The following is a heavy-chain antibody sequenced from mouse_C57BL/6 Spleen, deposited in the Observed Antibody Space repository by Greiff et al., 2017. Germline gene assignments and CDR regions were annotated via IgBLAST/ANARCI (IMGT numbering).Heavy chain of an antibody. D-gene: IGHD3-3*01. V-gene: IGHV1-42*01. CDR3: ARGTGMDY. J-gene: IGHJ4*01. Sequence: VQLQQSGPELVKPGASVKISCKASGYSFTGYYMNWVKQSPEKSLEWIGEINPSTGGTTYNQKFKAKATLTVDKSSSTAYMQLKSLTSEDSAVYYCARGTGMDYWGQGPSVTVSS. CDR2: INPSTGGT. CDR1: GYSFTGYY.